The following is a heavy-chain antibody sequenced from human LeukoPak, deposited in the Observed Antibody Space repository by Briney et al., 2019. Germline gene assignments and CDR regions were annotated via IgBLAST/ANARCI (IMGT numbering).Heavy chain of an antibody. CDR1: GFTFSSYA. J-gene: IGHJ6*02. D-gene: IGHD6-13*01. CDR3: ARVGGGGWQQLVLPNYYGMDV. V-gene: IGHV3-64*01. Sequence: PGGSLRLSCAASGFTFSSYAMHWVRQAPGKGLEYVSAISSNGGSAYYANSVKGRFTISRDNSKNTLYLQMGSLRAEDMAVYYCARVGGGGWQQLVLPNYYGMDVWGQGTTVTVSS. CDR2: ISSNGGSA.